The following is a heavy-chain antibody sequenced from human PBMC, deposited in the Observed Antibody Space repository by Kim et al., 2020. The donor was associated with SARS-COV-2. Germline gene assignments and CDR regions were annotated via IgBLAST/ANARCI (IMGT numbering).Heavy chain of an antibody. J-gene: IGHJ4*02. V-gene: IGHV1-18*04. CDR3: ARDPDGSGSYWGH. CDR2: ISPYNGDT. D-gene: IGHD3-10*01. Sequence: ASVKVSCKASGYTFTKYGITWVRQAPGQGLEWMGWISPYNGDTNYAQNLQGRVTLTTDTSTSTIYMEMRSLRSDDTAVYYCARDPDGSGSYWGHWGQGTLVIVSS. CDR1: GYTFTKYG.